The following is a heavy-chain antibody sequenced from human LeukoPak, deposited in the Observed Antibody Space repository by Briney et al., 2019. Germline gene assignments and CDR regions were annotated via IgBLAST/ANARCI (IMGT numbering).Heavy chain of an antibody. Sequence: PGGSLRLPCEVSGFTVSNNYMSWVRQAPGKGLEWVSVMSDDGSTHYADSVKGRFTVSRDNSKNTFYLQMNSVRVEDTAVYYCARDGGRSGCAHWGQGAVATVSS. CDR3: ARDGGRSGCAH. CDR1: GFTVSNNY. J-gene: IGHJ4*02. CDR2: MSDDGST. D-gene: IGHD3-3*01. V-gene: IGHV3-53*01.